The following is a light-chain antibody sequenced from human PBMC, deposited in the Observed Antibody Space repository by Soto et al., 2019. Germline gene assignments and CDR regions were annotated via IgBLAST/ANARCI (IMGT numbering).Light chain of an antibody. CDR2: GNS. V-gene: IGLV1-40*01. CDR1: SSNIGAGYD. CDR3: QSYDSSMSGYV. Sequence: QSVLTQPPSVSGAPGQRVTIYCTGSSSNIGAGYDVHWYQQLPGTAPKLLIYGNSNRPSGVPDRFSGAKSGTSASLAITGLQAEDAADYYCQSYDSSMSGYVFGTGTKLTVL. J-gene: IGLJ1*01.